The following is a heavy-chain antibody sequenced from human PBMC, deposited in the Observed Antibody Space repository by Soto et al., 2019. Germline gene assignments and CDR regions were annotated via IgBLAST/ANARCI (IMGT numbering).Heavy chain of an antibody. J-gene: IGHJ5*02. D-gene: IGHD6-13*01. CDR2: ISGSGGST. CDR3: AKSVTIAAAFLNWFDP. V-gene: IGHV3-23*01. Sequence: GGSLRLSCAASGFTFSSYAMSWVRQAPGKGLEWVSAISGSGGSTYYADSVKGRFTISRDNSKNTLYLQMNSLRAEDTAVYYCAKSVTIAAAFLNWFDPWGQGTLVTVSS. CDR1: GFTFSSYA.